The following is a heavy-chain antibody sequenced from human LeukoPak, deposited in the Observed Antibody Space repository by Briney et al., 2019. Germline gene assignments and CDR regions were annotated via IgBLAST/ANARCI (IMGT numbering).Heavy chain of an antibody. CDR3: AKDLSSGYSYGPKYWYFDL. V-gene: IGHV3-66*01. Sequence: GGSLRLSCAASGFTVSSNYMSWVRQAPGKGLEWVSVIDTGGNTYYADSVKGRFTISRDNSKNTVYLQMNSLRAEDTAVYYCAKDLSSGYSYGPKYWYFDLWGRGTLVTVSS. J-gene: IGHJ2*01. D-gene: IGHD5-18*01. CDR2: IDTGGNT. CDR1: GFTVSSNY.